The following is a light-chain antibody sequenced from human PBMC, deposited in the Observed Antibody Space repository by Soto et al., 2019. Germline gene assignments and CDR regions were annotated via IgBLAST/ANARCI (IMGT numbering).Light chain of an antibody. J-gene: IGLJ1*01. CDR2: ANI. CDR1: SSNIGAGYD. Sequence: QSVLTQPPSVSGAPGQRVTISCTGSSSNIGAGYDVHWYQQRPGAAPKLLISANINRPSGVPDRFSGSKSGTSASLAITGLQADDGGDYYCQSYDSTLSARYVFGTGTKVTVL. CDR3: QSYDSTLSARYV. V-gene: IGLV1-40*01.